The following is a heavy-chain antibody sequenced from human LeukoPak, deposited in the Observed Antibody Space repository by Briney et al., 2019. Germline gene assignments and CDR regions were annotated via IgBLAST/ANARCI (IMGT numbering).Heavy chain of an antibody. Sequence: GGSLRLSCAASGFTFSSYAMHWVRQAPGKGLEWVAVISYDGSNKYYSDSVKGRFTISRDNSKNTLYLQMNSLRAEDTAVYYCARGGTAMAAGYFDYWGQGTLVTVSS. V-gene: IGHV3-30-3*01. CDR3: ARGGTAMAAGYFDY. D-gene: IGHD5-18*01. J-gene: IGHJ4*02. CDR2: ISYDGSNK. CDR1: GFTFSSYA.